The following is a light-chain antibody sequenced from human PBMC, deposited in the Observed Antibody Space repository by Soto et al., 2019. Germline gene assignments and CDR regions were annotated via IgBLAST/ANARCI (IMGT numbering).Light chain of an antibody. V-gene: IGLV4-69*01. J-gene: IGLJ2*01. CDR2: LNRDGSH. CDR3: QTWGTGIVI. Sequence: QPVLTQSPSASAFLRASVKLTCTLSSGHSNYAIAWHQQQPEKGPRYLMKLNRDGSHSKGDGIPNRFSGSSSGAERYLTISSLQSEDEADYYCQTWGTGIVIFGGGTKLTVL. CDR1: SGHSNYA.